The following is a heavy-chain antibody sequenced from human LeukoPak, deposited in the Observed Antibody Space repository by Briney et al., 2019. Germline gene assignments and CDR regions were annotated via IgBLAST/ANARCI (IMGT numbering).Heavy chain of an antibody. D-gene: IGHD5-18*01. CDR1: GFTFSSYE. Sequence: GGSLRLSCAASGFTFSSYEMNWVRQAPGKGLEWVSYISSSSSAIYYADSVRGRFTISRDNAKNSLYLQMNSLRAEDTAVYYCARDRYGFDYWGQGTLVTVSS. CDR3: ARDRYGFDY. CDR2: ISSSSSAI. J-gene: IGHJ4*02. V-gene: IGHV3-48*03.